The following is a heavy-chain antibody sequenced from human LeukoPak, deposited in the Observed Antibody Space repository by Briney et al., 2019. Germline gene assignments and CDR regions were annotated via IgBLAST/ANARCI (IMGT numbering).Heavy chain of an antibody. CDR3: ARRLSPDAFDI. J-gene: IGHJ3*02. V-gene: IGHV4-59*08. Sequence: KSSETLSLTCTVSGGSISSYYWSWIRQPPGKGLEWIGYIYYSGSTNYNPSLKSRVTISVDTSKDQFSLKLSSVTAADTAVYYCARRLSPDAFDIWGQGTMVTVSS. CDR1: GGSISSYY. CDR2: IYYSGST. D-gene: IGHD2/OR15-2a*01.